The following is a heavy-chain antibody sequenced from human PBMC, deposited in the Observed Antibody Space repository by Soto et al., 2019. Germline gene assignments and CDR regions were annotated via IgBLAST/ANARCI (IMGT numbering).Heavy chain of an antibody. CDR1: GFTFSSYA. D-gene: IGHD5-18*01. Sequence: GGSLRLSCVASGFTFSSYAMSWVRQAPGKGLEWVSAISGSGGSTYYADSVKGRFTISRDNSKNTLYLQMNSLRAEDTAVYYCARSGYSYNENWFDPWGQGTLVTVSS. J-gene: IGHJ5*02. V-gene: IGHV3-23*01. CDR2: ISGSGGST. CDR3: ARSGYSYNENWFDP.